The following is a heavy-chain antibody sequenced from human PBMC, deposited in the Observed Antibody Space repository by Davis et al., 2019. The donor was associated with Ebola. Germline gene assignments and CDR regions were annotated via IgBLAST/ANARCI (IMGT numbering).Heavy chain of an antibody. Sequence: PSETLSLTCTVSGGSVSSGSYYWSWIRQPPGKGLEWIGYIYYSGSTNYNPSLKSRVTISVDTSKNQFSLKLSSVTAADTAVYYCARLYCGGDCYPPYYYYGMDVWGQGTTVTVSS. CDR1: GGSVSSGSYY. J-gene: IGHJ6*02. D-gene: IGHD2-21*02. V-gene: IGHV4-61*01. CDR3: ARLYCGGDCYPPYYYYGMDV. CDR2: IYYSGST.